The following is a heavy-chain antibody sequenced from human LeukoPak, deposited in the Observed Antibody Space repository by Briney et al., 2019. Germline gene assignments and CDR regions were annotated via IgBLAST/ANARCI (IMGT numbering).Heavy chain of an antibody. V-gene: IGHV3-30*18. Sequence: GGSLRLSCAASGFTFSSYGMHWVRQAPGKRLEWVAVISYDGSNKYYADSVKGRFTISRDNSKNTLYLQMNSLRAEDTAVYYCAKGMDYYDSSGYTYFQHWGQGTLVTVSS. D-gene: IGHD3-22*01. CDR2: ISYDGSNK. CDR1: GFTFSSYG. CDR3: AKGMDYYDSSGYTYFQH. J-gene: IGHJ1*01.